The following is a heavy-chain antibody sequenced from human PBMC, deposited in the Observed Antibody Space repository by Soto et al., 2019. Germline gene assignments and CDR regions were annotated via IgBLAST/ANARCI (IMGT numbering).Heavy chain of an antibody. V-gene: IGHV1-46*04. D-gene: IGHD3-22*01. CDR3: CVCSSGYQIDY. Sequence: ASVKVSCKASGYTFTRYYMHWVRQAPGQGLEWMGIINPSGGYTTYAQKLQGRVTMTRDTSTSTVYMELSSLSSEDTAVYYFCVCSSGYQIDYWGQGTLVTVSS. CDR2: INPSGGYT. CDR1: GYTFTRYY. J-gene: IGHJ4*02.